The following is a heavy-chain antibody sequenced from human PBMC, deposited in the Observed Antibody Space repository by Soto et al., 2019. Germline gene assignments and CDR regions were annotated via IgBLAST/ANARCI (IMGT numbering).Heavy chain of an antibody. V-gene: IGHV1-69*13. CDR2: IIPIFGTA. J-gene: IGHJ4*02. Sequence: SVKVSCKASGGTFSSYAISWVRQAPGQGLEWMGGIIPIFGTANYAQRFQGRVTITADESTSTAYMELSSLRSEDTAVYYCARGYDSSGYYKHRRYYFDYWGQGTLVTVSS. CDR1: GGTFSSYA. D-gene: IGHD3-22*01. CDR3: ARGYDSSGYYKHRRYYFDY.